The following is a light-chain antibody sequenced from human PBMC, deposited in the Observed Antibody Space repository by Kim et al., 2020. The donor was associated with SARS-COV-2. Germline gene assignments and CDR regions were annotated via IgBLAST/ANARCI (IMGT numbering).Light chain of an antibody. Sequence: GTSVPISCPGTSSDVGGYNYVSRYQQHPGKAPKVMIYEVTKRPSGVPDRFSGSKSGNTASLTVSGLQADDEADYYCSSYAGSNNWVFGGGTQLTVL. J-gene: IGLJ2*01. CDR3: SSYAGSNNWV. V-gene: IGLV2-8*01. CDR1: SSDVGGYNY. CDR2: EVT.